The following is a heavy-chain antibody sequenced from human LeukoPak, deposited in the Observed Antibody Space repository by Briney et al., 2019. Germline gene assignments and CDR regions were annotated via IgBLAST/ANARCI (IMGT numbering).Heavy chain of an antibody. CDR2: INTNTGNP. D-gene: IGHD3-10*01. CDR3: ARGLVWGDYYFDY. Sequence: GASVKVSCKASGYTFTIYAMNWVRQAPGQGLEWMGWINTNTGNPTYAQGFTGRFVFSLDTSVSTAYLQTSSLKAEDTAVYYCARGLVWGDYYFDYWGQGTLVTVSS. V-gene: IGHV7-4-1*02. J-gene: IGHJ4*02. CDR1: GYTFTIYA.